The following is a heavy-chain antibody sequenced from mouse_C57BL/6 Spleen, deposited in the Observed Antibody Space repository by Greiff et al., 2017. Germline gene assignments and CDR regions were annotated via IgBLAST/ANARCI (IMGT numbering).Heavy chain of an antibody. V-gene: IGHV14-4*01. Sequence: EVQLVEPGAELVRPGASVKLSCTASGYNFKGDYMHWVKQRPEQGLEWIGWIDPDNGDTEYASKFKGKATLTADTSSNTAYLQLSSLTSADTAVYYCATLRETLDYWGQGTPLTVSS. J-gene: IGHJ2*01. CDR2: IDPDNGDT. CDR1: GYNFKGDY. CDR3: ATLRETLDY.